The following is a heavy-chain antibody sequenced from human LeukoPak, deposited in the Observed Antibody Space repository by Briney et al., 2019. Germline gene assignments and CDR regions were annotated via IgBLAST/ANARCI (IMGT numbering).Heavy chain of an antibody. V-gene: IGHV1-2*02. CDR2: INPNSGGT. Sequence: ASVKVSCKASRYTFTGYYIHWVQQAPGQGLEWMGWINPNSGGTNYAQKFQDRVTMTRDTSISTAYMELSRLRSDDTAVYYCASGGVGSTAYWGQGTLVTVSS. D-gene: IGHD1-26*01. J-gene: IGHJ4*02. CDR3: ASGGVGSTAY. CDR1: RYTFTGYY.